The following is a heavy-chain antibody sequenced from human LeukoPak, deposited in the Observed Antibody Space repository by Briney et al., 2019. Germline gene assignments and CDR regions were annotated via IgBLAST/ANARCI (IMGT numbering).Heavy chain of an antibody. J-gene: IGHJ4*02. D-gene: IGHD3/OR15-3a*01. CDR1: RFAFSNYG. CDR2: IYRGGGNT. CDR3: AVGWTYDY. Sequence: PGGSLRLSCAVSRFAFSNYGMSWVRQAPGKGLEWVSIIYRGGGNTHYADSVKGRFTISRDNSRNTLYLQMNSLRAEDTAVYYCAVGWTYDYWGQGTLVTVSS. V-gene: IGHV3-23*01.